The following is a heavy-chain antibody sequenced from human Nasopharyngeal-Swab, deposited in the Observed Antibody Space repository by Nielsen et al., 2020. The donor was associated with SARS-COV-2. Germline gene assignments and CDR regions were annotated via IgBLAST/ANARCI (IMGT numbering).Heavy chain of an antibody. V-gene: IGHV3-23*01. D-gene: IGHD2-2*01. Sequence: GGSLRLSCAASGFTFSSYAMSWVRQAPGKGLEWVSAISGSGGSTYYADSVKGRFTISRDNSKNTLYLQMNSLRAEDTAVHYCAKSSRIVVVPAAKWFDPWGQGTLVTVSS. CDR2: ISGSGGST. J-gene: IGHJ5*02. CDR3: AKSSRIVVVPAAKWFDP. CDR1: GFTFSSYA.